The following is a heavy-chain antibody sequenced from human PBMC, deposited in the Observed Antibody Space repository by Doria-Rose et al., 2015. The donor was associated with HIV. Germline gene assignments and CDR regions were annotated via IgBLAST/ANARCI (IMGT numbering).Heavy chain of an antibody. Sequence: VQLVESGGGLVRPGGSLRLSCATSGFTFSSHRINWVRQAPGKVLEWVSSISSTSAYIHYADSVRGRFTISRDNARNSLYLQMDSLRAEDTAIYYCATGVTLDYWGQGTLVTVSS. CDR2: ISSTSAYI. CDR3: ATGVTLDY. CDR1: GFTFSSHR. V-gene: IGHV3-21*01. J-gene: IGHJ4*02. D-gene: IGHD3-10*01.